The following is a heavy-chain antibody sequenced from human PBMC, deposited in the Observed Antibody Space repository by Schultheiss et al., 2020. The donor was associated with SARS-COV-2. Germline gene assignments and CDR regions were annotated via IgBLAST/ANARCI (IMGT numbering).Heavy chain of an antibody. Sequence: GGSLRLSCAASGFTFSSYEMNWVRQAPGKGLEWVSYISSSGSTIYYADSVKGRFTISRDNAKNSLYLQMNSLRAEDTAVYYCARDGPGYYDFWSGYRQFDYWGQGTLVTVSS. CDR1: GFTFSSYE. CDR3: ARDGPGYYDFWSGYRQFDY. CDR2: ISSSGSTI. D-gene: IGHD3-3*01. J-gene: IGHJ4*02. V-gene: IGHV3-48*03.